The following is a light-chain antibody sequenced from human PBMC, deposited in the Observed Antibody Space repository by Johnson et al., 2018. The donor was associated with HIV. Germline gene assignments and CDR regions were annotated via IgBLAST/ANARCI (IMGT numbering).Light chain of an antibody. CDR2: DNN. V-gene: IGLV1-51*01. J-gene: IGLJ1*01. Sequence: QSVLTQPPSVSAAPGQKVTISCSGSSSNIGNNYVSWYQQLPGTAPKLLIYDNNKRPSGIPGRFSGSKFGATATLGITGLQTGDEADDYCGKWDASLSTLYVFGTGTTITVL. CDR3: GKWDASLSTLYV. CDR1: SSNIGNNY.